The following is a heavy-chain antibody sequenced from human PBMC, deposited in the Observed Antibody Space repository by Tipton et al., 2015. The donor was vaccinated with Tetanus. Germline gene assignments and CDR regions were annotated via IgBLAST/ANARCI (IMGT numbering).Heavy chain of an antibody. Sequence: TLSLTCTVSGVSIADNTNYWGWIRQSPGKGLEWIGSIYFSGDTYSNPSLKSRATISVDTSRNQFSLRLSSVTAADTAVYYCARHHPPRGFPYGGLPPWGQGTLVTVSS. CDR3: ARHHPPRGFPYGGLPP. V-gene: IGHV4-39*01. CDR1: GVSIADNTNY. CDR2: IYFSGDT. J-gene: IGHJ5*02. D-gene: IGHD3-16*01.